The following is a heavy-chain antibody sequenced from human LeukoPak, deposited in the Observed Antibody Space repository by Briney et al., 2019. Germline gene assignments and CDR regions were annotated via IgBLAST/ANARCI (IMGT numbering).Heavy chain of an antibody. CDR2: INPNSGGT. Sequence: GASVKVSCKASGYTFTGYYMHWVRQAPGQGLEWMGWINPNSGGTNYAQKFQGRVTMTRDTSISTAYMELSRLRSDDTAVYYCARDATLRLGAPSYYYYMDVWGKGTTVTVSS. CDR3: ARDATLRLGAPSYYYYMDV. J-gene: IGHJ6*03. D-gene: IGHD3-16*01. V-gene: IGHV1-2*02. CDR1: GYTFTGYY.